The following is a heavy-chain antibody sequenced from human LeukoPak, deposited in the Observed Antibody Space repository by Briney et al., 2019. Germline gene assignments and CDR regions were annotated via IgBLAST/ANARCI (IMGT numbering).Heavy chain of an antibody. CDR3: ARVVTANTNWFDP. V-gene: IGHV3-53*01. CDR2: IYSGGST. J-gene: IGHJ5*02. CDR1: GFTVSNNY. D-gene: IGHD2-21*02. Sequence: GGSLRLSCAASGFTVSNNYMSWVRQAPGKGLEWVSAIYSGGSTYYADSVKGRFTISRDNSQNTLYLQMNSLRAEDTAVYHCARVVTANTNWFDPWGQGTLVTVSS.